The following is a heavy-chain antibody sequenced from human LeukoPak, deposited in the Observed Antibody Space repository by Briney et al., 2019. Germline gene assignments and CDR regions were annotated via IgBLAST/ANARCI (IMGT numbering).Heavy chain of an antibody. J-gene: IGHJ6*02. D-gene: IGHD6-13*01. CDR1: GFTFSGYA. CDR2: ISGSGGST. Sequence: PGGSLRLSCAASGFTFSGYAMSWVRQAPGKGLEWVSVISGSGGSTSYADSVKGRFTISRDNAQSSLYLQMNSLRAEDTAVYYCARDPYSSSWSYGMDVWGQGTAVTVSS. CDR3: ARDPYSSSWSYGMDV. V-gene: IGHV3-23*01.